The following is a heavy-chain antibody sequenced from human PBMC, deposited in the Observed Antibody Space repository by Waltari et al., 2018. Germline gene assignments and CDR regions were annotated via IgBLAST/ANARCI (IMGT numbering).Heavy chain of an antibody. CDR1: GFSFSSYA. CDR2: ISPDDNRE. J-gene: IGHJ6*03. V-gene: IGHV3-30*18. D-gene: IGHD6-19*01. Sequence: QVHLVESGGGVGQPGRSLRLSCAASGFSFSSYAMHWVRQAPGQGLEWVALISPDDNREHYANSVKGLFSLSRDHVVNTLYLQMNRLRPEDAAVYYFAKDMAVAGMRVFYYYYMDVWGKGTTVTVSS. CDR3: AKDMAVAGMRVFYYYYMDV.